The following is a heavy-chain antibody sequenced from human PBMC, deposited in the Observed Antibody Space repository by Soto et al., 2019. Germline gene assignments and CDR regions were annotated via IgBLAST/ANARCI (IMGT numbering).Heavy chain of an antibody. D-gene: IGHD1-1*01. V-gene: IGHV4-59*01. CDR2: IYYSGTT. CDR1: GGSISSYY. CDR3: ARGAGDGYLQLVFFDF. Sequence: SETLSLTCTVSGGSISSYYWSWIRQPPGKGLEWIGYIYYSGTTNHNPSLKSRVTISVDTSKNQFSLKLSSVTAADTAVYYCARGAGDGYLQLVFFDFWGQGTLVTVSS. J-gene: IGHJ4*02.